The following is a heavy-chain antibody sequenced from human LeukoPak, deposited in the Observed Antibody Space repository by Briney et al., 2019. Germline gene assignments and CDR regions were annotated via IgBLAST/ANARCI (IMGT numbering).Heavy chain of an antibody. CDR3: ARDGTYDSSGYYYGVFDY. Sequence: PGGSLRLSCAASGFSVCSNYMSWFRQAPGKGLEGVSVTYNGGSSYYADSVKGRFTISRDNSKNTLYLQMNSLRAEDTAVYYCARDGTYDSSGYYYGVFDYWGQGTLVTVSS. V-gene: IGHV3-53*01. CDR1: GFSVCSNY. CDR2: TYNGGSS. D-gene: IGHD3-22*01. J-gene: IGHJ4*02.